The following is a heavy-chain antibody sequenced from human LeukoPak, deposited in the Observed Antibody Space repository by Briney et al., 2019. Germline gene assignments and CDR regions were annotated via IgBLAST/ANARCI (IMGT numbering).Heavy chain of an antibody. CDR3: ASLSPRDY. CDR2: ISYDGSNK. CDR1: GFTFSSYA. J-gene: IGHJ4*02. Sequence: GRSLRLSCAASGFTFSSYAMHWVRQAPGKGLEWVAVISYDGSNKYYADSVKGRFTISRDNSKNTLYLQMNSLRAEDTAVYYCASLSPRDYWGQGTLVTVSS. V-gene: IGHV3-30*01.